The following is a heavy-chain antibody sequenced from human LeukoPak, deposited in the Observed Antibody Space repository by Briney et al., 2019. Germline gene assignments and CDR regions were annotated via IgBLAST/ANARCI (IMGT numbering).Heavy chain of an antibody. V-gene: IGHV1-2*06. CDR3: ARDSTQRYYYDSSGYYYGVDY. CDR1: GYTFTGYY. J-gene: IGHJ4*02. CDR2: INPNSGGT. Sequence: EASVKVSCKASGYTFTGYYMHWVRQAPGQGLEWMGRINPNSGGTNYAQKFQGRVTMTRDTSISTAYMVLSRLRSDDTAVYYCARDSTQRYYYDSSGYYYGVDYWGQGTLVTVSS. D-gene: IGHD3-22*01.